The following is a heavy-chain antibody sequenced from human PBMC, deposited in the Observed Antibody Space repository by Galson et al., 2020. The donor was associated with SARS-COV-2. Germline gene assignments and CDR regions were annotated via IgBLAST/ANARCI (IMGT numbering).Heavy chain of an antibody. V-gene: IGHV3-30*04. CDR1: GFTFSSYA. J-gene: IGHJ4*02. D-gene: IGHD1-26*01. Sequence: GGSLRLSCAASGFTFSSYAMHWVRQAPVKGLEWVAVISYDGSNKYYADSVKGRFTISRDNSKNTLYLQMNSLRAEDTAVYYCARVSGSYYYFDYWGQGTLVTVSS. CDR2: ISYDGSNK. CDR3: ARVSGSYYYFDY.